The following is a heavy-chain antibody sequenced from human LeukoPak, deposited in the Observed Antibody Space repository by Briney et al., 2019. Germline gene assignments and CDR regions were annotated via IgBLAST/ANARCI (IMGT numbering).Heavy chain of an antibody. Sequence: ASVKVSCKVSGYTLTELSMHWVRQAPGKGLEWMGGFDPEDGETIYAQKFQGRVTMTEDTSTDTAYMELSSLRSEDTAVYYCATGGYYYGSGTLRPHNWFDPWGQGTLVTVSS. CDR1: GYTLTELS. D-gene: IGHD3-10*01. J-gene: IGHJ5*02. V-gene: IGHV1-24*01. CDR3: ATGGYYYGSGTLRPHNWFDP. CDR2: FDPEDGET.